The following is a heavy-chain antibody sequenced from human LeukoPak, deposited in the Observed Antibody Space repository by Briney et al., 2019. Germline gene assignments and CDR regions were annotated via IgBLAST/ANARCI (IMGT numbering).Heavy chain of an antibody. Sequence: GGSLRLSCAASGFTFSDYYMSWIRQAPGKGLEWVSYISGSSTHTNYADSVKGRFTISRDNAKKSLYLQMTSLRAEDTAVYYCARDRDNWNEDIWFDPWGQGTLVTVSS. D-gene: IGHD1-20*01. CDR1: GFTFSDYY. J-gene: IGHJ5*02. CDR3: ARDRDNWNEDIWFDP. V-gene: IGHV3-11*06. CDR2: ISGSSTHT.